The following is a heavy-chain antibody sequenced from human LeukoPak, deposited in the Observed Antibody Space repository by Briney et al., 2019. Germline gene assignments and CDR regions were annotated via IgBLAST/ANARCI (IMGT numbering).Heavy chain of an antibody. Sequence: PSETLSLTCAVYGGSFSGYYWSWIRQPPGKGLEWIGEINHSGSTNYNPSLKSRVTISVDTSKNQFSLKLSSVTAAETAVYYCARQRWGYSYGPFDYWGQGTLVTVSS. D-gene: IGHD5-18*01. CDR2: INHSGST. J-gene: IGHJ4*02. V-gene: IGHV4-34*01. CDR1: GGSFSGYY. CDR3: ARQRWGYSYGPFDY.